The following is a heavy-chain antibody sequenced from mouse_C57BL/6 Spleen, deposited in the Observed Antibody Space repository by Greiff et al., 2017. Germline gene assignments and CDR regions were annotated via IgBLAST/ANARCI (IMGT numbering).Heavy chain of an antibody. V-gene: IGHV7-3*01. J-gene: IGHJ1*03. CDR1: GFTFTDYY. Sequence: EVKLVESGGGLVQPGGSLSLSCAASGFTFTDYYMSWVRQPPGKALEWLGFIRNKANGYTTESSASVKGRFTISRDRSQSILYLQMNALRTEDSATYYCARSDYDGWYFDVWGTGTTVTVSS. CDR3: ARSDYDGWYFDV. D-gene: IGHD2-4*01. CDR2: IRNKANGYTT.